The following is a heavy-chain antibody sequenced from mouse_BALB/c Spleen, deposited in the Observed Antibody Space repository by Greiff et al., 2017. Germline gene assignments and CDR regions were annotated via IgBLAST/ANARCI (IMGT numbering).Heavy chain of an antibody. V-gene: IGHV14-3*02. J-gene: IGHJ4*01. CDR3: ARVQGNPLAMDY. CDR1: GFNIKDTY. Sequence: EVKLMESGAELVKPGASVKLSCTASGFNIKDTYMPWVQQRPEQGLEWIGRIDPANGNTKYDPKFQGKATITADTSSNTAYLQLSSLTSEDTAVYYCARVQGNPLAMDYWGQGTSVTVSS. CDR2: IDPANGNT. D-gene: IGHD2-1*01.